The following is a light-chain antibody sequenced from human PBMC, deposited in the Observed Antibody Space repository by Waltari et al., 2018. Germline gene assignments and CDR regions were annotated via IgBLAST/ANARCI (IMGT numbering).Light chain of an antibody. CDR2: DVI. J-gene: IGLJ2*01. CDR3: SAFTRSSPVV. Sequence: QSALTQPASVSGSPGQSITLPCTGTSSDVGAYNYVSGYQHHPGKAPKLMIYDVISRPSGVSNRFSGSKSGNTAALTISGLQAEDEADYYCSAFTRSSPVVFGGGTKLTVL. CDR1: SSDVGAYNY. V-gene: IGLV2-14*03.